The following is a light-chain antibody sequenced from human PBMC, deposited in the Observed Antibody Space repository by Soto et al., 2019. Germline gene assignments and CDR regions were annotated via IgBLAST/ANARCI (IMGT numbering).Light chain of an antibody. CDR2: DAS. CDR3: HEYDTHLSTT. J-gene: IGKJ5*01. CDR1: QDISNY. V-gene: IGKV1-33*01. Sequence: DIQMTQSPSSLSASVGDRVTITCQASQDISNYLNWYQQKPGKAPKLLIYDASNLETGVPSRFSGSRYGTDFTYTISNLPPEVMATYYGHEYDTHLSTTSGQGARLEMK.